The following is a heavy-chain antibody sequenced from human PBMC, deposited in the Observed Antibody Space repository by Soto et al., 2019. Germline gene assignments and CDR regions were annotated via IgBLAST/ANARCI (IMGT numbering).Heavy chain of an antibody. V-gene: IGHV6-1*01. CDR1: GDSVSSNSAA. CDR3: ARVTWIQLGWFDP. D-gene: IGHD5-18*01. J-gene: IGHJ5*02. Sequence: PSQALSLTCAISGDSVSSNSAASNWIRQSPSGGLEWLERTYYRSKWYNDYAVSVKSRITINPDTSKNQFSPQLNSVTPEDTAVYYCARVTWIQLGWFDPWGQGTLVPVSS. CDR2: TYYRSKWYN.